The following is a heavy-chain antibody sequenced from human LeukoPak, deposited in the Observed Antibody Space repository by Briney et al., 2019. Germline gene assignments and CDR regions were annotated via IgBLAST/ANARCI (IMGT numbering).Heavy chain of an antibody. CDR2: INPSGST. CDR1: GGSFSGYH. J-gene: IGHJ6*03. V-gene: IGHV4-34*01. Sequence: SETLFLTCAVYGGSFSGYHWTWIRQSPGKGLEWIGDINPSGSTYYNPSLKSRLTISVDTSKNQFSLKLRSVTAADTAVYYCARGRHDITMIVVVMTSVSYYLDVWGKGTTVTVS. D-gene: IGHD3-22*01. CDR3: ARGRHDITMIVVVMTSVSYYLDV.